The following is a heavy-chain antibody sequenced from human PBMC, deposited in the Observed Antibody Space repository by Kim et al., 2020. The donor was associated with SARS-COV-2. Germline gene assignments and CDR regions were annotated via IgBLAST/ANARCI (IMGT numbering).Heavy chain of an antibody. J-gene: IGHJ4*02. Sequence: DSGKGRFTTSRDNSKNTLYLQMNSLRAEDTAVYYCARDLGIAAAGTDYFDYWGQGTLVTVSS. D-gene: IGHD6-13*01. V-gene: IGHV3-30*07. CDR3: ARDLGIAAAGTDYFDY.